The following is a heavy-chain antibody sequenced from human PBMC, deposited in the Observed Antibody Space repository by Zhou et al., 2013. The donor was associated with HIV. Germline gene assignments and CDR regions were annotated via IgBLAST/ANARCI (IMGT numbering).Heavy chain of an antibody. V-gene: IGHV1-8*01. J-gene: IGHJ2*01. CDR2: MNPNSGNT. CDR3: ARDFDWYFDL. CDR1: GYTFTSSD. Sequence: QVQLVQTGAEVRKPGASVKVSCKASGYTFTSSDINWVRQASGQGLEWMGWMNPNSGNTGYAQKFQGRVTITRNTSISTAYMELSSLRSEDTAVYYCARDFDWYFDLWGRGTLVTVSS.